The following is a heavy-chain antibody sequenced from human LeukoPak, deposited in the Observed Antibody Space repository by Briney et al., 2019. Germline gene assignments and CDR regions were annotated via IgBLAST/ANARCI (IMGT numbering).Heavy chain of an antibody. D-gene: IGHD4-23*01. CDR3: ARGWLAEATVVTPYNY. CDR2: ITPMFGTA. V-gene: IGHV1-69*13. J-gene: IGHJ4*02. CDR1: GYTFTSYY. Sequence: SVKVSCKASGYTFTSYYMHWVRQAPGQGLEWMGGITPMFGTANHAQKFQGRVTITAVESMSTVYMELSSLRFEDTAVYYCARGWLAEATVVTPYNYWGQGTLVTVSS.